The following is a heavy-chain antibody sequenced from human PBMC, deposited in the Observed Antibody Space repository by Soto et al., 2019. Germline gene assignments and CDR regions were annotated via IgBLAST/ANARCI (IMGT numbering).Heavy chain of an antibody. V-gene: IGHV4-59*01. CDR2: IYYSGST. CDR1: GGSISSYY. Sequence: SETLSLTCTVSGGSISSYYRSWIRQPPGKGLEWIGYIYYSGSTNYNPSLKSRVTISVDTSKNQFSLKLSSVTAADTAVYYCARVRYSGWFGELLDYNWFDPWGQGTLVTVSS. J-gene: IGHJ5*02. D-gene: IGHD3-10*01. CDR3: ARVRYSGWFGELLDYNWFDP.